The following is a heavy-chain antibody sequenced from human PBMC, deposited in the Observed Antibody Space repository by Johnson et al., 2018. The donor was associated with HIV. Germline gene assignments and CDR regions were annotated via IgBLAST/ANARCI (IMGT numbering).Heavy chain of an antibody. J-gene: IGHJ3*01. CDR1: GFTFDDYG. CDR3: ARVLIATPPSYSSSWYSSRAFDV. V-gene: IGHV3-20*04. CDR2: INWNGGSP. Sequence: VQLVESGGGLVQPGGSLRLSCAASGFTFDDYGMTWVRQAPGKGLEWVSAINWNGGSPGYADSVRGRFTISKDNAKKSLYLQMTSLRAEDTALYYCARVLIATPPSYSSSWYSSRAFDVWGQGTMVTVSS. D-gene: IGHD6-13*01.